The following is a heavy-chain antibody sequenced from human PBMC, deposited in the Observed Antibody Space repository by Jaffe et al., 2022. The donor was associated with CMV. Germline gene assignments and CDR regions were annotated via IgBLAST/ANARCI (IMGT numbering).Heavy chain of an antibody. CDR1: GFTFSSYG. J-gene: IGHJ6*02. V-gene: IGHV3-30*03. CDR3: ARGLGYCSSTSCYGIGYGMDV. CDR2: ISYDGSNK. Sequence: QVQLVESGGGVVQPGRSLRLSCAASGFTFSSYGMHWVRQAPGKGLEWVAVISYDGSNKYYADSVKGRFTISRDNSKNTLYLQMNSLRAEDTAVYYCARGLGYCSSTSCYGIGYGMDVWGQGTTVTVSS. D-gene: IGHD2-2*01.